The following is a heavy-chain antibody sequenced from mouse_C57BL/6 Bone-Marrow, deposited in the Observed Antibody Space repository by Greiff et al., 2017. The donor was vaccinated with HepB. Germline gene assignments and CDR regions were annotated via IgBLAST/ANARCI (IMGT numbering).Heavy chain of an antibody. CDR1: GYAFSSSW. V-gene: IGHV1-82*01. J-gene: IGHJ2*01. D-gene: IGHD1-1*01. CDR2: IYPGDGDT. Sequence: QVQLKESGPELVKPGASVKISCKASGYAFSSSWMNWVKQRPGKGLEGIGRIYPGDGDTNYNGKFKGKATLTADKSSSTAYMQLSSLTSEDSAVYFCARGGIITTQYYFDYWGQGTTLTVSS. CDR3: ARGGIITTQYYFDY.